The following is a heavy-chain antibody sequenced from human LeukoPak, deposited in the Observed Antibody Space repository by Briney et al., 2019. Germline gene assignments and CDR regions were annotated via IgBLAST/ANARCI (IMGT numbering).Heavy chain of an antibody. CDR2: IYTSGST. D-gene: IGHD1-26*01. V-gene: IGHV4-4*09. CDR1: GGSISSYY. Sequence: SETLSLTCTDSGGSISSYYWSWIRQPPGKGLEWIGYIYTSGSTNYNPSLKSRVTISVDTSKNQFSLKLSSVTAADTAVYYCARHAGAYYHYYMDVWGKGTTVTVSS. J-gene: IGHJ6*03. CDR3: ARHAGAYYHYYMDV.